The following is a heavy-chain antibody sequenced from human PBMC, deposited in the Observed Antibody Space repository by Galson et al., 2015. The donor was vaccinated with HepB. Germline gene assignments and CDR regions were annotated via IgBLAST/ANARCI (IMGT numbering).Heavy chain of an antibody. CDR1: GYTFTNYW. D-gene: IGHD4-17*01. V-gene: IGHV5-51*03. Sequence: SGAEVKKPGESLKISCKGSGYTFTNYWIGWVGQLPGQGLECMGIIYGDDSDIRYSPYFQGQVTMSVDKSISTAYLQWSSLKASDTAMYFCARMYGDYYHMDVWGQGTTVTVSS. J-gene: IGHJ6*02. CDR2: IYGDDSDI. CDR3: ARMYGDYYHMDV.